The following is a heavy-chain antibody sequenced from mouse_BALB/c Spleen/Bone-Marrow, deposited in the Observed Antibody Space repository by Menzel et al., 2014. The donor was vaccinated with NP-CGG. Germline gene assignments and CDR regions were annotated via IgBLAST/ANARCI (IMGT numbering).Heavy chain of an antibody. CDR3: AFGNYFDY. V-gene: IGHV1-80*01. J-gene: IGHJ2*01. CDR2: IYPGDGDA. D-gene: IGHD1-1*02. Sequence: VQLVESGAELVRPGSSVKISCKASGYAFSSYWMNWVKQRPGQGLEWIGQIYPGDGDANYSGKFKGKATLTADESSSTAYMQLSSLTSEDSAVYFCAFGNYFDYWGQGTTLTVSS. CDR1: GYAFSSYW.